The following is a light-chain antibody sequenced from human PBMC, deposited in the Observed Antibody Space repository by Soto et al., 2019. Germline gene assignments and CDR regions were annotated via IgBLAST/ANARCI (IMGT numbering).Light chain of an antibody. CDR2: AAS. V-gene: IGKV1-39*01. J-gene: IGKJ5*01. CDR3: QQSYSVPIT. Sequence: IQMTQSPSSLSASVLDIFTITFRASESISSHLNWYQQKSGRAPQLLIHAASTLQTGVPSRFSGSGSGTDFTLTISSLQPEDFATYYCQQSYSVPITFGQGTRLEIK. CDR1: ESISSH.